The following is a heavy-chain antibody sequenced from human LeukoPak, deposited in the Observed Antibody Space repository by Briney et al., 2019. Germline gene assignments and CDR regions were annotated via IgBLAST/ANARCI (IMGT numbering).Heavy chain of an antibody. Sequence: PSETLSLTCTVSGGSISSSSYYWGWIRQPPGKGLEWVGSIYYSGSTYYNPSLKSRVTISVDTSKNQFSLKLSSVTAADTAVYYCARRVGDAFDIWGQGTMVTVSS. CDR3: ARRVGDAFDI. J-gene: IGHJ3*02. D-gene: IGHD3-10*01. CDR2: IYYSGST. V-gene: IGHV4-39*01. CDR1: GGSISSSSYY.